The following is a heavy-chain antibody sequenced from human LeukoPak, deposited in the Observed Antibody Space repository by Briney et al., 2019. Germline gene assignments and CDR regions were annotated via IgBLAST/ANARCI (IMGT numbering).Heavy chain of an antibody. V-gene: IGHV4-4*07. CDR2: IYTSGST. Sequence: SETLSLTCTVSGGSISSYYWSWIRQPAGKGLEWIGRIYTSGSTNYNPSLKSRVTMSVDTSKNQFSLKLSSVTAADTAVYYCARRGGSAAARNSFDIWGQGTMVTVSS. CDR3: ARRGGSAAARNSFDI. J-gene: IGHJ3*02. D-gene: IGHD6-13*01. CDR1: GGSISSYY.